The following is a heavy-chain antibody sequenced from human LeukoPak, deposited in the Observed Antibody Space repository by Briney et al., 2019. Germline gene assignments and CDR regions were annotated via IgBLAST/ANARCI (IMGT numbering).Heavy chain of an antibody. D-gene: IGHD3-9*01. CDR1: GGTFGSYA. CDR2: IIPIFGTA. Sequence: SVKVSCKASGGTFGSYAISWVRQAPGQGLEWMGGIIPIFGTANYAQKFQGRVTITADESTSTAYMELSSLRSEDTAVYYCAREYYDTRAYYYYYGMDVWGQGTTVTVSS. V-gene: IGHV1-69*01. J-gene: IGHJ6*02. CDR3: AREYYDTRAYYYYYGMDV.